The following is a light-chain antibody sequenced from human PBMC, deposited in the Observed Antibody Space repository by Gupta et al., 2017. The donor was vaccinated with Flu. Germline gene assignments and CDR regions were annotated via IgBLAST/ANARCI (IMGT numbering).Light chain of an antibody. CDR3: QQEGLSAWT. V-gene: IGKV3-20*01. J-gene: IGKJ1*01. CDR1: QSIKSKF. CDR2: GAS. Sequence: GTLYLSPGERATRSCRARQSIKSKFLAWYQQKPGQAPRLLIFGASSRATGVPDRFRGSGSGTEFILTISRREPEDFAVYYCQQEGLSAWTFGQGTKVEIK.